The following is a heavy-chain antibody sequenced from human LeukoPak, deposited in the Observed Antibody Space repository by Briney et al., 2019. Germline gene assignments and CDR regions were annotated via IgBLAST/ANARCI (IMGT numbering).Heavy chain of an antibody. CDR2: ISNSGST. CDR3: ARRGSKYSVNDFRPSIDY. D-gene: IGHD5/OR15-5a*01. Sequence: SESLPLTCTVSGGSISSSSDYWDWIRRPPEKGLKWIGSISNSGSTFYNPSLKSRVTISADTSKNQFSLKLSSVTAADTAVYYCARRGSKYSVNDFRPSIDYWGQGTLVTVSS. V-gene: IGHV4-39*01. CDR1: GGSISSSSDY. J-gene: IGHJ4*02.